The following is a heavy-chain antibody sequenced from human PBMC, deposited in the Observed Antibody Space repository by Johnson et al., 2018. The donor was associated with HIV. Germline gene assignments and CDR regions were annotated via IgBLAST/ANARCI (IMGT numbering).Heavy chain of an antibody. CDR2: ISYDGSKK. Sequence: QVQLVESGGGLVKPGVSLRLSCAASGFTFSSYGMHWVRQAPGKGLECVAVISYDGSKKYYPDSVKGRFTISRDNSKNTLYLQMNSLRAEDTAVYYCARGGNEIDAFDIWGQGTMVTVSS. D-gene: IGHD1-1*01. V-gene: IGHV3-30*03. CDR1: GFTFSSYG. J-gene: IGHJ3*02. CDR3: ARGGNEIDAFDI.